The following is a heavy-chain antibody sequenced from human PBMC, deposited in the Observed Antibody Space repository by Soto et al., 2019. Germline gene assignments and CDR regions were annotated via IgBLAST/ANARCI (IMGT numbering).Heavy chain of an antibody. D-gene: IGHD3-10*01. CDR1: GDTFNFYT. CDR2: IIPMLGMS. J-gene: IGHJ4*02. Sequence: QVQLVQSGAEVKKPGSSVRVSCTASGDTFNFYTISWVRQVPGQGPEWMGRIIPMLGMSNYAQKFQVRVTIMADKSTSTVYMNLSGLTSEDTAVYYCATNYGSGSTHFDYWGQGTLVTVSS. CDR3: ATNYGSGSTHFDY. V-gene: IGHV1-69*02.